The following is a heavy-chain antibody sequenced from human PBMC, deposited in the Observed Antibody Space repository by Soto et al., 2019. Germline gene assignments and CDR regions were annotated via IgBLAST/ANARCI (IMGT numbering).Heavy chain of an antibody. D-gene: IGHD3-10*01. J-gene: IGHJ5*02. V-gene: IGHV4-61*01. Sequence: SETLSLTCTVSGGSISSSSYYWSWIRQPPGKGLEWIGYIYYSGSTNYNPSLKSRVSISVDTSKNQFSLKLNSVTAADTAVYKCGRGHITMGLLNWFAPWGKGTRVTVS. CDR3: GRGHITMGLLNWFAP. CDR1: GGSISSSSYY. CDR2: IYYSGST.